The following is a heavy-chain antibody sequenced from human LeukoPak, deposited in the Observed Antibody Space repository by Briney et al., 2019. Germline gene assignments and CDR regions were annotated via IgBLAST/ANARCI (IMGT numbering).Heavy chain of an antibody. J-gene: IGHJ4*02. CDR3: ARSGDFDY. CDR2: ISWNSGSI. CDR1: GFTFDDYA. V-gene: IGHV3-9*01. D-gene: IGHD7-27*01. Sequence: GGSLRLSCAASGFTFDDYAMHWVRQAPGKGLEWVSGISWNSGSIGYADSVKGRFTISRDNSKNTLYLQMNSLRAEDTAVYYCARSGDFDYWGQGTLVTVSP.